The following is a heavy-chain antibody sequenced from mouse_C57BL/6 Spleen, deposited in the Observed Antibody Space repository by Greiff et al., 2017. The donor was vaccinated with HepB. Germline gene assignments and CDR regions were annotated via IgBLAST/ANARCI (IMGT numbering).Heavy chain of an antibody. D-gene: IGHD2-4*01. CDR1: GYSFTGYY. J-gene: IGHJ4*01. CDR3: ARYDYEGSRAMDY. CDR2: INPSTGGT. V-gene: IGHV1-42*01. Sequence: VQLKQSGPELVKPGASVKISCKASGYSFTGYYMNWVKQSPEKSLEWIGEINPSTGGTTYNQKFKAKATLTVDKSSSTAYMQLKSLTSEDSAVYYCARYDYEGSRAMDYWGQGTSVTVSS.